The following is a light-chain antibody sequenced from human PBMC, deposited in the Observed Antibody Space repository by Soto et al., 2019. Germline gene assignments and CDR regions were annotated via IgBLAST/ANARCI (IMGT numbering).Light chain of an antibody. J-gene: IGLJ2*01. CDR2: EVS. V-gene: IGLV2-14*01. CDR3: STYTSSNSYI. Sequence: QSVPTQPASVSGSPGQSITISCTGTSSDVGGYNYVSWYQQHPGKVPKVMIYEVSNRPSGVSNRFSGSKSGNTASLTISGLQAEDEADYYCSTYTSSNSYIFGGGTKVTVL. CDR1: SSDVGGYNY.